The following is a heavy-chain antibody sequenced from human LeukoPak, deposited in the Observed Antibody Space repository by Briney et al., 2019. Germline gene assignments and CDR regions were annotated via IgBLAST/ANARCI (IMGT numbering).Heavy chain of an antibody. Sequence: PGGSLRLSCAASGFTFSSSAMSWVRQAPGKGLEWVSAISNNGGYTYYADSVKGRFTISRDNSKNTLYLQMNSLRAEDTAVYYCAKAGVRVVTATLYFDYWGQGTLVTVSS. CDR3: AKAGVRVVTATLYFDY. CDR2: ISNNGGYT. V-gene: IGHV3-23*01. J-gene: IGHJ4*02. D-gene: IGHD2-15*01. CDR1: GFTFSSSA.